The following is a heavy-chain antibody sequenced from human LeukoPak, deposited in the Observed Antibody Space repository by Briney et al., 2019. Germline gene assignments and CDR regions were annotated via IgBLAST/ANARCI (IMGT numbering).Heavy chain of an antibody. CDR1: GFTFSSYA. V-gene: IGHV3-23*01. J-gene: IGHJ6*03. CDR2: ISGSGGST. Sequence: GGSLRLSCAASGFTFSSYAMSWVRQAPGKGLEWVPAISGSGGSTYYADSVKGRFTISRDNSKNTLYLQMNSLRAEDTAVYYCAKDWYDFWSGYYPSHYYYYMDVWGKGTTVTVSS. CDR3: AKDWYDFWSGYYPSHYYYYMDV. D-gene: IGHD3-3*01.